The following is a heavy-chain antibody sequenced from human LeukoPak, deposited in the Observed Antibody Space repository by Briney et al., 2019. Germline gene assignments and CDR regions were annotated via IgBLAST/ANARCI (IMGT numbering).Heavy chain of an antibody. CDR1: GFTFSSYA. CDR2: ISGSGGST. V-gene: IGHV3-23*01. D-gene: IGHD2-2*01. Sequence: GGSLRLSCAASGFTFSSYAMSCVRQAPGKGLEWVSAISGSGGSTYYADSVKGRFTISRDNSKNTLYLQMNSLRAEDTAVYYCAKDDWYQLQPPDYWGQGTLVTVSS. J-gene: IGHJ4*02. CDR3: AKDDWYQLQPPDY.